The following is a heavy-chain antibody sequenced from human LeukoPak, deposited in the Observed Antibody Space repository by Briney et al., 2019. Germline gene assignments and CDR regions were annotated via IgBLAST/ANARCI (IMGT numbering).Heavy chain of an antibody. V-gene: IGHV4-59*06. Sequence: SETLSLTCTVSGGSLNFYFWSWIRQPPGKGLEWIGFTSYSEGTYYNPSLMSRITISVDISQNQFSLKMRDVTAADTAVYFCATADWESFYFDSWGQGALVAVSS. CDR2: TSYSEGT. D-gene: IGHD1-26*01. CDR1: GGSLNFYF. J-gene: IGHJ4*02. CDR3: ATADWESFYFDS.